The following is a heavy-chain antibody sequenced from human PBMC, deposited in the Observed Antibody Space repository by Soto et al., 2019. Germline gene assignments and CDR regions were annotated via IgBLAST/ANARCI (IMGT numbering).Heavy chain of an antibody. CDR2: THHSGST. CDR1: GDSVSTHYW. V-gene: IGHV4-4*02. CDR3: ARNGDCSSSRCNAGWFDP. Sequence: SETLSLTCAVSGDSVSTHYWWSWVRQSPGKGLEWIGETHHSGSTHYNPSLNSRVTISVDKSNNYFSLKLTSVTAADTAVYYCARNGDCSSSRCNAGWFDPWGRGTLVTVSS. D-gene: IGHD2-2*01. J-gene: IGHJ5*02.